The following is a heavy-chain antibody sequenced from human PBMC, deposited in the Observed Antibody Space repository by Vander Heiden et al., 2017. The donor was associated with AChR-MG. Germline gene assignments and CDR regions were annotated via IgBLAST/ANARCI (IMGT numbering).Heavy chain of an antibody. D-gene: IGHD6-13*01. CDR2: IKQDGSEK. J-gene: IGHJ4*02. CDR3: VVSRTGDY. V-gene: IGHV3-7*01. Sequence: EVQLVESGGGLVQPGGSLRLPCAASGFTFSSYWMNWVRQAPGKGLEWVANIKQDGSEKYCVDSVKGRFTISRDNAKNSLYLQMNSLRAEDTAVYYCVVSRTGDYWGQGTLVTVSS. CDR1: GFTFSSYW.